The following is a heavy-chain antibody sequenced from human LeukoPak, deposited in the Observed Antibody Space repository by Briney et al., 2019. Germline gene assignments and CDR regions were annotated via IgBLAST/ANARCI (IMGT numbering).Heavy chain of an antibody. D-gene: IGHD3-16*01. CDR1: GFSFSDYY. V-gene: IGHV3-11*04. J-gene: IGHJ5*02. Sequence: GGSLRLSCAASGFSFSDYYMTWIRQAPGKGLEWVSSISGSGTTIYYADTVKGRFTISRDNAKNSLYLQMNSLRAEDTAVYYCARASFMITFGGVMTWGQGTLVTVSS. CDR3: ARASFMITFGGVMT. CDR2: ISGSGTTI.